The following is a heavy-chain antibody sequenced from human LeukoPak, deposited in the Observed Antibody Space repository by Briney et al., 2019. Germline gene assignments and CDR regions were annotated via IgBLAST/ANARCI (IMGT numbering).Heavy chain of an antibody. CDR2: TFYKSKLNY. Sequence: PSQTLSLTCAISGDSVSSNSAAWNWIRQSPSRGLEWLGRTFYKSKLNYNYAASVKSRITISPDTSKNQFSLQLNSVTPEDTAVYYCARNSGWLDYWGQETLVTVSS. V-gene: IGHV6-1*01. J-gene: IGHJ4*02. CDR1: GDSVSSNSAA. D-gene: IGHD6-19*01. CDR3: ARNSGWLDY.